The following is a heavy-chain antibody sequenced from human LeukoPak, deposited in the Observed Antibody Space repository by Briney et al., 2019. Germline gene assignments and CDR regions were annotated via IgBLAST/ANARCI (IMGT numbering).Heavy chain of an antibody. V-gene: IGHV3-74*01. J-gene: IGHJ4*02. Sequence: GGSLRLSCAASGFTFSNYWMHWVRHVPGKGLVWVSRINDDGSATFYADSVKGRFTISRDNAKNTLFLQINSLRAEDTAVYYCAREILAPGKTHDYWGQGTLVTVSS. CDR3: AREILAPGKTHDY. CDR1: GFTFSNYW. CDR2: INDDGSAT.